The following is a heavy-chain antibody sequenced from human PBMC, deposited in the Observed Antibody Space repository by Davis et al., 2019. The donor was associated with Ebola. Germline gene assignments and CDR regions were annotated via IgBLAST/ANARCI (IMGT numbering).Heavy chain of an antibody. D-gene: IGHD2-8*02. Sequence: MPSETLSLTCTVSGGSISSSRYYWGWLRQPPGKGLEWIGSFYYSMNTYYNPSLKSPVTISVDTSKNQFSLKLSSVTAADTAVYYCARHGELRLVDNWFDPWGQGTLVTVSS. V-gene: IGHV4-39*01. CDR2: FYYSMNT. J-gene: IGHJ5*02. CDR1: GGSISSSRYY. CDR3: ARHGELRLVDNWFDP.